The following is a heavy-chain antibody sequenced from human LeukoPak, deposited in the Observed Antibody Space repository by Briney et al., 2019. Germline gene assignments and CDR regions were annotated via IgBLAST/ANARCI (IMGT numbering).Heavy chain of an antibody. Sequence: GGSLRLSCAATGFTFSNYAIHWGRQAPGKGLEWVAFISDDGSRQHYADSVKGRFTISRDNSKNTLNLQMNSLRAEDTAVYYCAKDRTGTYTLDYWGQGTLVTVSS. V-gene: IGHV3-30-3*01. D-gene: IGHD3-10*01. CDR1: GFTFSNYA. J-gene: IGHJ4*02. CDR3: AKDRTGTYTLDY. CDR2: ISDDGSRQ.